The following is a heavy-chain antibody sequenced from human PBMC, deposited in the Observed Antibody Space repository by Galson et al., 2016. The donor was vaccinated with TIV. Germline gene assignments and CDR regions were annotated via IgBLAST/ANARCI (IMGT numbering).Heavy chain of an antibody. CDR3: ARGPLMAYYDSTDPANDY. V-gene: IGHV3-11*01. CDR1: GFTFSDYY. CDR2: ISSSGNSR. D-gene: IGHD3-3*01. J-gene: IGHJ4*02. Sequence: SLGLSCAASGFTFSDYYMTWMRQAPRKGLEWVSYISSSGNSRYYADTVKGRFTISRDNAKSSLSLQMNSLRVEDTAVYYCARGPLMAYYDSTDPANDYWGQGTLVTVSS.